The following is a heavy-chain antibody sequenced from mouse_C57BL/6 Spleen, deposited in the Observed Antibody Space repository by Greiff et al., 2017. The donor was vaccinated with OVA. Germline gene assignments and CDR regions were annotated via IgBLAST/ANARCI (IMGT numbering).Heavy chain of an antibody. CDR1: GYTFTDYY. Sequence: EVPLQQSGPELVKPGASVKLSCKASGYTFTDYYMNWVKQSHGKSLEWIGDINPNNGGTSYNQKFKGKATLTVDKSSSTAYMELRSLTSEDSAVYYCYYGYDRFAYWGQGTLVTVSA. J-gene: IGHJ3*01. CDR2: INPNNGGT. V-gene: IGHV1-26*01. CDR3: YYGYDRFAY. D-gene: IGHD2-2*01.